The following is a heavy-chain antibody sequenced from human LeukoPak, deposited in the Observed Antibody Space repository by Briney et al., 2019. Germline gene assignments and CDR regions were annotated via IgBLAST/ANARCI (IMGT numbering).Heavy chain of an antibody. V-gene: IGHV1-2*02. CDR3: ARQDYYDSSGTHPFDF. CDR2: ISPNSGGT. D-gene: IGHD3-22*01. Sequence: ASVRVSCKASGYTFTGYYMHWVRQAPGQGLEWVGWISPNSGGTNSAQKFQGRVTMTRDTSISTAYMELSRLRSDDTAVYYCARQDYYDSSGTHPFDFWGQGTLVTVSS. J-gene: IGHJ4*02. CDR1: GYTFTGYY.